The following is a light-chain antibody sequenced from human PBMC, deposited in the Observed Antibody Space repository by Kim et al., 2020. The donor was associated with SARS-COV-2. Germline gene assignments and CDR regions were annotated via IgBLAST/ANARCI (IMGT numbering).Light chain of an antibody. CDR1: QSVSNN. CDR3: QQYSKWPPYT. J-gene: IGKJ2*01. V-gene: IGKV3-15*01. Sequence: EVVMTQSPATLSVSPGDRATLSCRASQSVSNNLAWYQQKPGQAPRLLIYGASTRATGISARFSGTGSGTYFSLIISSLQSEDFAVYYCQQYSKWPPYTFGQGTKLEIK. CDR2: GAS.